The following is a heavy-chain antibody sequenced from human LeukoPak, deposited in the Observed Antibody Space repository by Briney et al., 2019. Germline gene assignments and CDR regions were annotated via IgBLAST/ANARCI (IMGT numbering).Heavy chain of an antibody. D-gene: IGHD1-20*01. CDR2: IYTSGST. CDR1: GGSFSGYY. V-gene: IGHV4-4*07. CDR3: ARDRYNWNDVLLDY. J-gene: IGHJ4*02. Sequence: SETLSLTCAVYGGSFSGYYWSWIRQPAGKGLEWIGRIYTSGSTNYNPSLKSRVTISVDTSKNQFSLKLSSVTAADTAVYYCARDRYNWNDVLLDYWGQGTLVTVSS.